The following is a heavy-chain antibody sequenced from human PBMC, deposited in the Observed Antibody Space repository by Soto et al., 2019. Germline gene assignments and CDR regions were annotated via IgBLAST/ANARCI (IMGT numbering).Heavy chain of an antibody. V-gene: IGHV4-59*01. D-gene: IGHD4-17*01. CDR2: IYYSGST. J-gene: IGHJ5*02. CDR1: GGSISSYY. Sequence: PSETLSLTCTVSGGSISSYYWSWIRQPPGKGLEWIGYIYYSGSTNYNPSLKSRVTISVDTSKNQFSLKLSSVTAADTAVYYCARVRPVTTFALWFDPWGQGTLVTVSS. CDR3: ARVRPVTTFALWFDP.